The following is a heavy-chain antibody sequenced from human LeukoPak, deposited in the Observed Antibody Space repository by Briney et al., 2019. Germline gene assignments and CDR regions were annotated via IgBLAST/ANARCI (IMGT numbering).Heavy chain of an antibody. Sequence: GGSLRLSCAASGFTVSSNYMSWVRQAPGKGLEWVSVIYSGGSTYYADSVKGRFTISRDNAKASLYLQMDSLRVDDTAVYYCAREAQEAAIAEAGAFDSWGQGILVTVSS. CDR3: AREAQEAAIAEAGAFDS. CDR2: IYSGGST. CDR1: GFTVSSNY. V-gene: IGHV3-53*01. J-gene: IGHJ4*02. D-gene: IGHD6-19*01.